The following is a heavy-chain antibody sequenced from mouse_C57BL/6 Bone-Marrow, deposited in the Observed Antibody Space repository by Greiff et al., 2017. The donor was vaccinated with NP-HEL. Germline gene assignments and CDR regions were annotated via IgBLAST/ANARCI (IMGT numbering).Heavy chain of an antibody. CDR3: GPYYYGRRGY. CDR1: GYTFTSYG. D-gene: IGHD1-1*01. J-gene: IGHJ2*01. V-gene: IGHV1-81*01. CDR2: IYPRSGNT. Sequence: VKLQESGAELARPGASVKLSCKASGYTFTSYGISWVKQRTGQGLEWIGEIYPRSGNTYYNEKFKGKATLTADKSSSTAYMELRSLTSEDSAVYFCGPYYYGRRGYWGQGTTLTVSS.